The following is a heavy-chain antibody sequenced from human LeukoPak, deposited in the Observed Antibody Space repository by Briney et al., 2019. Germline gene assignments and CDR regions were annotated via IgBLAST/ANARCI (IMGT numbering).Heavy chain of an antibody. CDR1: GYPFTGYF. D-gene: IGHD5-24*01. CDR3: ARVMASDDAFDI. J-gene: IGHJ3*02. CDR2: INPNSGGT. V-gene: IGHV1-2*02. Sequence: GASVKVSCKASGYPFTGYFLHWVRQAPEQGLEWMGWINPNSGGTNFAQKFQGRVTMTRDTSISTAYMELSRLRSDDTAVYFCARVMASDDAFDIWGQGTIVTVSS.